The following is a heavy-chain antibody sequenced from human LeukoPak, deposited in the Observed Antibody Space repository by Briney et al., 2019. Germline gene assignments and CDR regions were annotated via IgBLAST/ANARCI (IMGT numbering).Heavy chain of an antibody. J-gene: IGHJ4*02. CDR2: ISGSGGST. V-gene: IGHV3-23*01. Sequence: GGSLRLSCGASGFTFSSYAMTWVRQARGKGLEWVSGISGSGGSTYYADSVKGRFTISRDNSTNTLYLPMNTLRAEDTAVYYCAKLGKLLRFAEVFPYYSDYWGQGTLVTVSS. CDR3: AKLGKLLRFAEVFPYYSDY. D-gene: IGHD3-10*01. CDR1: GFTFSSYA.